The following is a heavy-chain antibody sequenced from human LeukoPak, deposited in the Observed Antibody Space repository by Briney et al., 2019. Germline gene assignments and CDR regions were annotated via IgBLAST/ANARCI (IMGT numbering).Heavy chain of an antibody. CDR1: GFTFSSYV. CDR2: ISGSGSNT. V-gene: IGHV3-23*01. J-gene: IGHJ4*02. Sequence: GGSLRLSCAASGFTFSSYVMTWVRQAPGKGLEWVSAISGSGSNTYYADSVKGRFAISRDNSKNTLYLQMDSLRAEDTAVYYCAKAPAYDTSGYYSDFWGQGTLVTVSS. D-gene: IGHD3-22*01. CDR3: AKAPAYDTSGYYSDF.